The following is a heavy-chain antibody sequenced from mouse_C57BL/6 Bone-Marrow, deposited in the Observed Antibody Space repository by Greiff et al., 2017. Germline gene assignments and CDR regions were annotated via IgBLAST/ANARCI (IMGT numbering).Heavy chain of an antibody. Sequence: QVQLQQPGAELVKPGASVKMSCKASGYTFTSYWITWVKQRPGQGLEWIGDIFPGSGSTNYNEKFKSKATLTVDTSSSTAYMQLSSLTSEDSAVYYCARWGVVADWYFDVWGTGTTVTVSS. CDR3: ARWGVVADWYFDV. J-gene: IGHJ1*03. D-gene: IGHD1-1*01. V-gene: IGHV1-55*01. CDR2: IFPGSGST. CDR1: GYTFTSYW.